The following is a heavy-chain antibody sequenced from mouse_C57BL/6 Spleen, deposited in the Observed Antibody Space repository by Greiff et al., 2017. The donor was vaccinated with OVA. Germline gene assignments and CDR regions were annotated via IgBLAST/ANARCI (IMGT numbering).Heavy chain of an antibody. CDR3: TTRYYGSRDYAMDY. CDR1: GFNIKDDY. J-gene: IGHJ4*01. V-gene: IGHV14-4*01. CDR2: IDPENGDT. Sequence: EVKLMESGAELVRPGASVKLSCTASGFNIKDDYMHWVKQRPEQGLEWIGWIDPENGDTEYASKFQGKATITADTSSNTAYLQLSSLTSEDTAVYYCTTRYYGSRDYAMDYWGQGTSVTVSS. D-gene: IGHD1-1*01.